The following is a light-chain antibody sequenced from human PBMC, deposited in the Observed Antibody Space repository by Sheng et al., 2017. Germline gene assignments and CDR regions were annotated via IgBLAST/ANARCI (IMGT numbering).Light chain of an antibody. CDR1: QTIYSY. CDR2: LHP. Sequence: DIQMTQSPSSLSASVGDRVSLTCRASQTIYSYLNCISTNRGKPPSSSSMLHPVCKVGSPIRFSGSGSGTEFTLTISSLQPEDFASYYCQQSYRIPITFGQGTRLDI. J-gene: IGKJ5*01. V-gene: IGKV1-39*01. CDR3: QQSYRIPIT.